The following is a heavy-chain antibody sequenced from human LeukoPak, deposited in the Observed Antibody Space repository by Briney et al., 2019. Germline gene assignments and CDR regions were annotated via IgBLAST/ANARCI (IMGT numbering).Heavy chain of an antibody. D-gene: IGHD2-21*02. J-gene: IGHJ6*04. V-gene: IGHV1-69*06. CDR3: ASCGGNWNYYYYGMDV. CDR2: IIPIFGTA. CDR1: GGTFSSYA. Sequence: SVKVSCKASGGTFSSYAISWVRQAPGQGLEWMGGIIPIFGTANYAQKFQGRVTITADKSTSTAYMELSSLRSEDTAVYYCASCGGNWNYYYYGMDVWGKGTTVTVSS.